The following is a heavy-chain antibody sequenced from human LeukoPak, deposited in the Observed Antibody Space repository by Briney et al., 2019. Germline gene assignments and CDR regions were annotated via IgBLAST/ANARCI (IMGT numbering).Heavy chain of an antibody. CDR3: AKEPPRGVGAYFDY. D-gene: IGHD1-26*01. CDR2: ISYDGSNK. Sequence: PGGSLRLSCAASGFTFSSYGMHWVRQAPGKGPEWVAVISYDGSNKYYADSVKGRFTISRDNSKNTLYLQMNSLRAEDTAVYYCAKEPPRGVGAYFDYWGQGTLVTVSS. J-gene: IGHJ4*02. CDR1: GFTFSSYG. V-gene: IGHV3-30*18.